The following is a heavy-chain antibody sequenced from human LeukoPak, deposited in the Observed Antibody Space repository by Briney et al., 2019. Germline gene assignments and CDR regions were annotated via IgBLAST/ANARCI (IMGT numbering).Heavy chain of an antibody. CDR1: GFTFSSYS. CDR3: ARGGVGATKVYFDY. J-gene: IGHJ4*02. CDR2: ISSSGSTI. D-gene: IGHD1-26*01. V-gene: IGHV3-48*04. Sequence: GESLRLSCAASGFTFSSYSMNWVRQAPGKGLEYISYISSSGSTIYYADSVKGRFTISRDNAKNSLYLQMNSLRAEDTAVHYCARGGVGATKVYFDYCGQGALVTVSS.